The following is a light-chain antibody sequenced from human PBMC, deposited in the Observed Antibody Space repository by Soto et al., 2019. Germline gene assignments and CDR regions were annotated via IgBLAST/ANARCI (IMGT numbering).Light chain of an antibody. V-gene: IGKV3-11*01. CDR2: DTS. CDR1: QSVSSY. Sequence: EIVLTQSPATLSLSPGDRATLCCRASQSVSSYLAWFQQKPGQAPRLLIYDTSNRATGIPARFSGSGSGTDFTLTISSLEPEDFAVYYCQQRSNWLLTFGGGTKVEIK. J-gene: IGKJ4*01. CDR3: QQRSNWLLT.